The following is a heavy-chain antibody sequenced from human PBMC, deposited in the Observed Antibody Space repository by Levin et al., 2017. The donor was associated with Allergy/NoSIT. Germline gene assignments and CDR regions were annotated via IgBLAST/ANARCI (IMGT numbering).Heavy chain of an antibody. D-gene: IGHD2-15*01. CDR3: ARDLTRYCSGGSCSGFDY. CDR2: ISAYNGNT. J-gene: IGHJ4*02. V-gene: IGHV1-18*01. CDR1: GYTFTSYG. Sequence: ASVKVSCKASGYTFTSYGISWVRQAPGQGLEWMGWISAYNGNTNYAQKLQGRVTMTTDTSTCTAYMELRSLRSDDTAVYYCARDLTRYCSGGSCSGFDYWGQGTLVTVSS.